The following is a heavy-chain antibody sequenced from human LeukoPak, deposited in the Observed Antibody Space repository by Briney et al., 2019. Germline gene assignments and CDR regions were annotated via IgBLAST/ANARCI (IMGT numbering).Heavy chain of an antibody. V-gene: IGHV4-30-4*08. D-gene: IGHD1-14*01. J-gene: IGHJ4*02. CDR2: IYYSGST. Sequence: SETLSLTCTVSGGSISSGDYYWSWIRQPPGKGLEWIGYIYYSGSTYYNPSLKSRVTISVDTSKNQLSLKLSSATAADTAVYYCARDKGGGEPHFDYWGQGALVTVSS. CDR3: ARDKGGGEPHFDY. CDR1: GGSISSGDYY.